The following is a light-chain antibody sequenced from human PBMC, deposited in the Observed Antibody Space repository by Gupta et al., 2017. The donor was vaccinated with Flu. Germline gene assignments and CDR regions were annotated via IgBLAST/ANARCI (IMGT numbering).Light chain of an antibody. Sequence: DIQMTQSPPTLSASVGDSVTITCRASQSISDWLAWYQQKPGKAPNLLIYKATTLGSGVPLRFSGGGSGTEFTLSISNLQPDDFATYYCQQYSTHSTFGQGTKVEIK. V-gene: IGKV1-5*03. CDR3: QQYSTHST. CDR1: QSISDW. CDR2: KAT. J-gene: IGKJ1*01.